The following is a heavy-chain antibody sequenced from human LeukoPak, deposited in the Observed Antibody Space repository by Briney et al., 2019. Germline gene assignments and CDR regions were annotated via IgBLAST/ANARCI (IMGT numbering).Heavy chain of an antibody. CDR3: AKFGTGDSSGYFGTPV. Sequence: GGSLRLSCAASGFTFSSYAMHWVRQAPGQGLEWVSGIRNSDGMTYYADSVKGRFTISRDNSKNTLYLQMNGLRAEDTAVYYCAKFGTGDSSGYFGTPVWGQGTLVTVSS. J-gene: IGHJ4*02. CDR1: GFTFSSYA. D-gene: IGHD3-22*01. V-gene: IGHV3-23*01. CDR2: IRNSDGMT.